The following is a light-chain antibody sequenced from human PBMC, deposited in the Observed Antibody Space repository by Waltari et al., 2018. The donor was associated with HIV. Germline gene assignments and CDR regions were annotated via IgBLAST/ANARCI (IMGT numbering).Light chain of an antibody. J-gene: IGLJ2*01. V-gene: IGLV3-1*01. CDR2: QDV. Sequence: SYEMTQPPSVSVSPGQTATITCPGDNLGLKYVCWYQQKPGQSPVLVSHQDVKRPSGIPDRFSGSNSGNTATLTVSGTQAMDEADYYCQVWDDTTVVFGGGTKLTVL. CDR3: QVWDDTTVV. CDR1: NLGLKY.